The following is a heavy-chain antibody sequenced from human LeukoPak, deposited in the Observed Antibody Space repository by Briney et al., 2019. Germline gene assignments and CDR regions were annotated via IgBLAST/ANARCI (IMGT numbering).Heavy chain of an antibody. J-gene: IGHJ4*02. CDR2: ISSSSSYI. CDR3: ARGSPKRLRYFDWLLSPFDY. D-gene: IGHD3-9*01. Sequence: PGGSLRLSCAASGFTFSSYSMNWVRQAPGKGLEWVSSISSSSSYIYYADSVKGRFTISRDNAKNSLYLQMNSLRAEDTAVYYCARGSPKRLRYFDWLLSPFDYWGQGTLVTVSS. V-gene: IGHV3-21*01. CDR1: GFTFSSYS.